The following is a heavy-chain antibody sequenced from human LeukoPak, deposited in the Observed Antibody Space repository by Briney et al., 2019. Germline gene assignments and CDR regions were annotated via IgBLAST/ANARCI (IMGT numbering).Heavy chain of an antibody. V-gene: IGHV4-59*01. D-gene: IGHD6-13*01. CDR3: ARLSAAAQTYYYYMYV. Sequence: PSETLSLTCTVSGGSISSYYWSWLRQPPGKGLEWIRYIYYSGSTNYNPSLKSRVTISVDTSKNQFSLKLSSVTAADTAVYYCARLSAAAQTYYYYMYVWGKGTTVTVSS. CDR2: IYYSGST. CDR1: GGSISSYY. J-gene: IGHJ6*03.